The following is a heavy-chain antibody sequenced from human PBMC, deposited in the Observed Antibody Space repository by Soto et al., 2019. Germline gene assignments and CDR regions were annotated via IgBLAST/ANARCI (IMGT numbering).Heavy chain of an antibody. CDR2: INSDGSST. V-gene: IGHV3-74*01. Sequence: GGSLRLSCAASGFTFSSYWMHWVRQAPGKGLVWVSRINSDGSSTSYADSVKGRFTISRDNAKNTLYLQMNSLRAEDTAVYYCARGGAVEWELLGNFDYWGQGTLVTVSS. J-gene: IGHJ4*02. D-gene: IGHD1-26*01. CDR1: GFTFSSYW. CDR3: ARGGAVEWELLGNFDY.